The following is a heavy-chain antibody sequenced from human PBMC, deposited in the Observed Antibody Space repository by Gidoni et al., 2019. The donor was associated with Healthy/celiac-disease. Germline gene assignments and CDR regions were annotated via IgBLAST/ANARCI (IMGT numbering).Heavy chain of an antibody. CDR3: AREGAYDSSGYYSNYYYMDV. Sequence: QVQLQESGPGLVKPSETLSLTCTVSGGSISSYYWLWIRQPPGKGLEWIGYIYYSGSTNYNPSRKSRVTISVDTSKNQFSLKLSSVTAADTAVYYCAREGAYDSSGYYSNYYYMDVWGKGTTVTVSS. V-gene: IGHV4-59*01. D-gene: IGHD3-22*01. CDR1: GGSISSYY. CDR2: IYYSGST. J-gene: IGHJ6*03.